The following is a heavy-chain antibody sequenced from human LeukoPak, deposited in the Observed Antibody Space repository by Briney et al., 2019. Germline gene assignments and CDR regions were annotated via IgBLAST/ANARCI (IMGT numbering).Heavy chain of an antibody. J-gene: IGHJ3*02. D-gene: IGHD5-18*01. Sequence: ASVKVSCKASGYTFTSYGISWVRQAPGQGLEWMGWISAYNGDTNYAQKLQGRVTMTTDTSTSTAHMELRSLRSDDTAVYYCARSTRSSTWIQPWLGAFDIWGQGTMVTVSS. CDR1: GYTFTSYG. CDR2: ISAYNGDT. CDR3: ARSTRSSTWIQPWLGAFDI. V-gene: IGHV1-18*01.